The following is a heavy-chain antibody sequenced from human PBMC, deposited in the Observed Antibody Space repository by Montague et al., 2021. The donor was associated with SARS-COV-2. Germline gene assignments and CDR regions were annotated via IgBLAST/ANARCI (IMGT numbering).Heavy chain of an antibody. V-gene: IGHV4-59*01. CDR1: GGSISSNY. J-gene: IGHJ4*02. Sequence: SETLSLTCTVSGGSISSNYWNWIRQPPGRGLEWIGYIYYSGSTNYNPSLESRVTISADTSKNHFSLKLRSVTAADTAVYYCAREISGPDYFDYWGQGTRVTVSS. CDR3: AREISGPDYFDY. CDR2: IYYSGST. D-gene: IGHD2-15*01.